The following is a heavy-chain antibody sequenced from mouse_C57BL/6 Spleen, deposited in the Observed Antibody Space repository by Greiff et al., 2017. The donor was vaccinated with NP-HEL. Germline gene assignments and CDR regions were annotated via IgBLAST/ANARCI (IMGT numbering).Heavy chain of an antibody. CDR1: GFTFSDYG. CDR2: LSSGRSTI. Sequence: EVQLVESGGGLVKPGGSLKLSCAASGFTFSDYGMHWVRQAPEQGLEWVAYLSSGRSTIYYADTVKGRFPISSANAKNTLFLQMTSLRSEDTAMYYCARKGGEKYYYAMDYWGQGTSVTVSS. V-gene: IGHV5-17*01. J-gene: IGHJ4*01. CDR3: ARKGGEKYYYAMDY.